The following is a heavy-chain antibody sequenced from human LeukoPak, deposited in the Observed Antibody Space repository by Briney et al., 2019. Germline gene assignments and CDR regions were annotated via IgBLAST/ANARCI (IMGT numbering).Heavy chain of an antibody. J-gene: IGHJ4*02. Sequence: ASETLSLTCAVSGYFISIGYYWGWIRQPPGKGLGWIGSIYHSGSTYYNPSLKSRVTISVDTSKNQFSLKLSSVTAADTAVYYCARVLIPDTYYYDSSDYNVFDYWGQGTLVTVSS. CDR1: GYFISIGYY. CDR2: IYHSGST. V-gene: IGHV4-38-2*01. CDR3: ARVLIPDTYYYDSSDYNVFDY. D-gene: IGHD3-22*01.